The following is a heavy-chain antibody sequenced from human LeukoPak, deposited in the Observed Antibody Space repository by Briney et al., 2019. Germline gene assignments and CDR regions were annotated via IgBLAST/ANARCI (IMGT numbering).Heavy chain of an antibody. CDR3: TINIGSFDI. J-gene: IGHJ3*02. Sequence: GGSLRLSCAASGFTFSGSAFHWVRQASGKGLEWVGRIRSKANNYATAYAASVKGRLTLSRDDAENTGHLQMNSLKGEDTAVYYCTINIGSFDIWGQGTMVTVSS. D-gene: IGHD1-26*01. CDR2: IRSKANNYAT. V-gene: IGHV3-73*01. CDR1: GFTFSGSA.